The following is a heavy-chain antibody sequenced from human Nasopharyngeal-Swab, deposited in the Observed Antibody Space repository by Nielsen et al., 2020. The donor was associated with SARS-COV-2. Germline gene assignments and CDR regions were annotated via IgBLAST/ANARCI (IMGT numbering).Heavy chain of an antibody. D-gene: IGHD3-10*01. J-gene: IGHJ5*02. CDR3: ARSPRGGFDP. Sequence: SATLSLTCALYGGPFSVHHWSWIRRPPGKGLEWIGEINHSGSTNYNPSLKSRVTISVDTSKNQFSLKLSSVTAADTAVYYCARSPRGGFDPWGQGTLVTVSS. V-gene: IGHV4-34*01. CDR1: GGPFSVHH. CDR2: INHSGST.